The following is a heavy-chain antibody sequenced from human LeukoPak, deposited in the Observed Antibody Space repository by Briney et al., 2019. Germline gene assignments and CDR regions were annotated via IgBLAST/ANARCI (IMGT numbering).Heavy chain of an antibody. V-gene: IGHV1-46*01. Sequence: ASVKVSCTVSGYTLTELSMHWVRQAPGQGLEWMGMIYPRDGSTSYAQKFQGRVTVTRDTSTSTVHMELSGLRSEDTAVYYCARDQEGFDYWGQGTLVTVSP. CDR3: ARDQEGFDY. CDR1: GYTLTELS. CDR2: IYPRDGST. J-gene: IGHJ4*02.